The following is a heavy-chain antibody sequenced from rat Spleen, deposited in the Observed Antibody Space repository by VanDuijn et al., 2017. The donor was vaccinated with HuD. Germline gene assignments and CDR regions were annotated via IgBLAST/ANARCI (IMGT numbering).Heavy chain of an antibody. Sequence: EVQLVESGGGLVQPGRSLKISCAASGFTFSDYYMAWVRQAPTKGLEWVATISYDGSSTYYRDSVKGRFTISRDNAKSTLYLQMDSLRSEDTATYYCATRGNNPFAYWGQGTLVTVSS. CDR3: ATRGNNPFAY. D-gene: IGHD1-10*01. J-gene: IGHJ3*01. V-gene: IGHV5-7*01. CDR2: ISYDGSST. CDR1: GFTFSDYY.